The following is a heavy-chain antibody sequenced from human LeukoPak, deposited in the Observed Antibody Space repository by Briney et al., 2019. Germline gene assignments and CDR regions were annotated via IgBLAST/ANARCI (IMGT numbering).Heavy chain of an antibody. J-gene: IGHJ4*02. CDR3: GASPYASMQQHFDY. CDR2: IISMFGPS. D-gene: IGHD2/OR15-2a*01. CDR1: VGTLNSYG. Sequence: SVKVSCKASVGTLNSYGITWVRQAPGKGLEWMGGIISMFGPSNYAQKFQGRVTITADESTSKVYMELTSLRSEDTAVYYCGASPYASMQQHFDYWGQGTLVTVSS. V-gene: IGHV1-69*13.